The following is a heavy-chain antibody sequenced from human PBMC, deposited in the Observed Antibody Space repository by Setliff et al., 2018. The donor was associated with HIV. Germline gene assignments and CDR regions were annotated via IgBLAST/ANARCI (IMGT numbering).Heavy chain of an antibody. CDR1: GDSISSGSYY. CDR3: AKRTFGSGRFDP. V-gene: IGHV4-61*09. Sequence: SETLSLTCSVSGDSISSGSYYGSWIRLPAGKGLEWIGQIHTTGCTNYNPSLKSRVTISIDTSKNQFSLKLNSVTATDTAVYYCAKRTFGSGRFDPWGQGTLVTVSS. D-gene: IGHD3-16*01. CDR2: IHTTGCT. J-gene: IGHJ5*02.